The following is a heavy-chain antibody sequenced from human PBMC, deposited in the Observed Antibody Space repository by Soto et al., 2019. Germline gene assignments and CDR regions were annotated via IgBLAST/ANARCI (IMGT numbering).Heavy chain of an antibody. CDR1: GFTFDDYA. J-gene: IGHJ3*02. V-gene: IGHV3-9*01. Sequence: PGGSLRLSCAASGFTFDDYAMHWVRQAPGKGLEWVSGISWNSGSIGYADSVKGRFTISRDNAKNSLYLQMNSLRAEDTALYYCMGSSDPDDAFDIWGQGTMVTVSS. D-gene: IGHD2-15*01. CDR3: MGSSDPDDAFDI. CDR2: ISWNSGSI.